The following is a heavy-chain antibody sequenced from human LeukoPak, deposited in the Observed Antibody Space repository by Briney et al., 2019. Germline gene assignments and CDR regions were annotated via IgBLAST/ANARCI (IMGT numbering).Heavy chain of an antibody. CDR3: VKDRGGISRDFDY. CDR2: IYTGGNT. Sequence: GGSLRLSCAASGFTVDSNYLSWVRQAPGKGLEWVSTIYTGGNTYYAASVKGRFAISRDNSKSTLYLQMSNLRSEDTAVYFCVKDRGGISRDFDYWGQGTLVIVSS. CDR1: GFTVDSNY. D-gene: IGHD4-23*01. V-gene: IGHV3-53*05. J-gene: IGHJ4*02.